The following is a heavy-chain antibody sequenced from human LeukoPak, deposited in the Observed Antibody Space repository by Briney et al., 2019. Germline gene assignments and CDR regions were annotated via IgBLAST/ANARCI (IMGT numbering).Heavy chain of an antibody. D-gene: IGHD3-9*01. CDR3: AKDSQGRYFRPNNWFDP. J-gene: IGHJ5*02. Sequence: PGGSLRLSCAASGNYWMHWVRQAPGKGLVWVSHINSDGSWTSYADSVKGRFTISKDNAKNTLYLQMNSLRAEDTAVYYCAKDSQGRYFRPNNWFDPWGQGTLVTVSS. CDR1: GNYW. CDR2: INSDGSWT. V-gene: IGHV3-74*01.